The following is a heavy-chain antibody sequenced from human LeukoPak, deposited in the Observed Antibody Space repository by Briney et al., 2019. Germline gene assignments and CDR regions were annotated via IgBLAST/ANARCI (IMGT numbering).Heavy chain of an antibody. CDR3: ARVVGMTYYFDY. Sequence: PGGSLRLSCAASGFTFDDYGMSWVRRAPGKGLEWVSGINWNGGSTGYADSVKGRFTISRDNAKNSLYLQMNSLRAEDTALYYCARVVGMTYYFDYWGQGTLVTVSS. CDR1: GFTFDDYG. D-gene: IGHD2-21*02. J-gene: IGHJ4*02. V-gene: IGHV3-20*04. CDR2: INWNGGST.